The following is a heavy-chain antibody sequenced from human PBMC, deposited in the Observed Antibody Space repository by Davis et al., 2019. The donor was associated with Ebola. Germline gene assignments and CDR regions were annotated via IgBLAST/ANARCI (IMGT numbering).Heavy chain of an antibody. V-gene: IGHV3-74*01. CDR2: IDDDGSSR. CDR3: ASAISVGGHK. D-gene: IGHD6-19*01. J-gene: IGHJ4*02. Sequence: HTGGSLRLSCAASGFTFSSTLMHWVRQDLGKGLEWVSAIDDDGSSRSYADSVKGRFTISRDNAKNMLYLQMNSLRAEDTAIYYCASAISVGGHKWGQGTLVTVS. CDR1: GFTFSSTL.